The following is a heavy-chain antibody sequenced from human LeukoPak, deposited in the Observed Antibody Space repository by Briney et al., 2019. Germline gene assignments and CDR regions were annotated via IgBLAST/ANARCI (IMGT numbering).Heavy chain of an antibody. CDR3: ARGVPRLRGLQPNWFDP. Sequence: ASVKVSCKAPGYTFTSYDINWVRQATGQGLEWMGWMNPNSGNIGYAQKFQGRVTMTRNTSISTAYMELSSLRSEDTAVYYCARGVPRLRGLQPNWFDPWGQGTLVTVFS. J-gene: IGHJ5*02. V-gene: IGHV1-8*01. D-gene: IGHD5-24*01. CDR1: GYTFTSYD. CDR2: MNPNSGNI.